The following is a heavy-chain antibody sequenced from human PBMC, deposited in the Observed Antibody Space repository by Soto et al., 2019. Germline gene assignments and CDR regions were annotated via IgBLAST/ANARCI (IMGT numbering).Heavy chain of an antibody. CDR2: IRSKANSYAT. CDR3: TRLPDIVVVPAAMPHNYYYGMDV. D-gene: IGHD2-2*01. CDR1: GFTFSGSA. Sequence: GGSLRLSCAASGFTFSGSAMHWVRQASGKGLEWVGRIRSKANSYATAYAASVKGRFTISRDDSKNTEYLQMNSLKTEDTAVYYCTRLPDIVVVPAAMPHNYYYGMDVWGQGTTVTVSS. V-gene: IGHV3-73*01. J-gene: IGHJ6*02.